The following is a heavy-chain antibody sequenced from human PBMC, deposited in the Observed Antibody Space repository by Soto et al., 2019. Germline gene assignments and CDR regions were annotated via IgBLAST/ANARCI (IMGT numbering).Heavy chain of an antibody. J-gene: IGHJ6*02. D-gene: IGHD2-21*01. CDR2: IIPIFGTP. CDR3: ARDDTVVVPAVHLTGYYYGMDV. Sequence: SVPVSGEASGGTVSRHSISWVRQAPGQRLERMGGIIPIFGTPNYAQKFEGRVTITADESTKTAYMELSSLTSEDTAVYFCARDDTVVVPAVHLTGYYYGMDVWGQGTAVTVSS. V-gene: IGHV1-69*13. CDR1: GGTVSRHS.